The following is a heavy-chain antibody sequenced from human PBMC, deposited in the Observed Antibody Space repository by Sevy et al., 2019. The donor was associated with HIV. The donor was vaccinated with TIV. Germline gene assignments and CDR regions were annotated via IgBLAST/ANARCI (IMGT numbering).Heavy chain of an antibody. CDR3: ARDPTYYYGSGSYYAYYGMDV. J-gene: IGHJ6*02. CDR2: IYYGGST. CDR1: GGSISSGGYY. D-gene: IGHD3-10*01. Sequence: SETLSLTCTVSGGSISSGGYYWSWIRQHPGKGLEWIGYIYYGGSTYYNPSLKSRVTISVDTSKNQFSLKLSSVTAADTAVYYCARDPTYYYGSGSYYAYYGMDVWGQGTTVTVSS. V-gene: IGHV4-31*03.